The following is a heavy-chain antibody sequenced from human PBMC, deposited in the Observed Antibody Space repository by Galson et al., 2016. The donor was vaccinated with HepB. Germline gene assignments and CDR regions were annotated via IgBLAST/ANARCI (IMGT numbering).Heavy chain of an antibody. CDR2: ISSSSSYI. Sequence: SLRLSCAASGFTFSSYSMNWVRQAPGKGLEWVSSISSSSSYISYADSVKGRFTISRDNAQNSLYLQMNSLRAEDTAVYYCAAWLLSGSYFLGAFDVWGQGTMVTVSS. D-gene: IGHD1-26*01. CDR3: AAWLLSGSYFLGAFDV. J-gene: IGHJ3*01. CDR1: GFTFSSYS. V-gene: IGHV3-21*01.